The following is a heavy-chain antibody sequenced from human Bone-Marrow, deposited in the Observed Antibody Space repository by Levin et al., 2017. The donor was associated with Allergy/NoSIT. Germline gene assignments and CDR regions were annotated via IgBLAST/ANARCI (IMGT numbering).Heavy chain of an antibody. CDR2: IYHSGST. D-gene: IGHD3-16*02. Sequence: ASETLSLTCAVSGGSISSGGYSWSWIRQPPGKGLEWIGYIYHSGSTYYNPSLKSRVTISVDRSKNQFSLKLSSVTAADTAVYYCARGGYDYVWGSYRKEYYFDYWGQGTLVTVSS. CDR1: GGSISSGGYS. V-gene: IGHV4-30-2*01. J-gene: IGHJ4*02. CDR3: ARGGYDYVWGSYRKEYYFDY.